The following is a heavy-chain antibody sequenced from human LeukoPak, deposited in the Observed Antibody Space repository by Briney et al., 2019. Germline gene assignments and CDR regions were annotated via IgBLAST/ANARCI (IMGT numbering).Heavy chain of an antibody. Sequence: PSETLSLTCTVSGGSISSGSYYWSWIRQPAGKGLEWIGRIYTSGSTNYNPSLKSRVTTSVDTSKNQFSLKLSSVTAADTAVYYCARGSGGSYPRWYFDLWGRGTLVTVSS. CDR3: ARGSGGSYPRWYFDL. CDR2: IYTSGST. V-gene: IGHV4-61*02. CDR1: GGSISSGSYY. J-gene: IGHJ2*01. D-gene: IGHD1-26*01.